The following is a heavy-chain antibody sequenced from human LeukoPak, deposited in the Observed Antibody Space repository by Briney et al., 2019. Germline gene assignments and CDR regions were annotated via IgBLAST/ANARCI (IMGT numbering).Heavy chain of an antibody. CDR1: GGSFSGYY. CDR3: ARPGYCSSTSCSVGFDP. D-gene: IGHD2-2*01. V-gene: IGHV4-34*01. J-gene: IGHJ5*02. CDR2: INHSGST. Sequence: PSETLSLTCAVYGGSFSGYYWSWIRQPPGKGLEWIGEINHSGSTNYNPSLKSRVTISVDTSKNQFSLKLGSVTAADTAVYYCARPGYCSSTSCSVGFDPWGQGTLVTVSS.